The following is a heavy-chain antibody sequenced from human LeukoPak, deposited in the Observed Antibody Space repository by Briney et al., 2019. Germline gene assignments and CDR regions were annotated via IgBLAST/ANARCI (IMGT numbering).Heavy chain of an antibody. Sequence: GGSLRLSCAASGFTFSSYSMNWVRQAPGEGLVWVSRINGDGSSTTYADSVKGRFTVSRDNAKNTLYLQMNSLRAEDTAVYYCARDTYYAPVDPWGQGTLVTVSS. CDR2: INGDGSST. CDR1: GFTFSSYS. CDR3: ARDTYYAPVDP. D-gene: IGHD2/OR15-2a*01. V-gene: IGHV3-74*01. J-gene: IGHJ5*02.